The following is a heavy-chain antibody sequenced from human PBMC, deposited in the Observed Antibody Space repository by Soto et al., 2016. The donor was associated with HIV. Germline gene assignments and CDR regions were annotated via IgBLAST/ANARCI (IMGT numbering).Heavy chain of an antibody. J-gene: IGHJ4*02. Sequence: ADSVKGRITISSDNTKNSLYLQMNSLRAEDTAVYYCAGXFPVRLRTVTDTSFDYWGQGTLVTVSS. D-gene: IGHD6-19*01. CDR3: AGXFPVRLRTVTDTSFDY. V-gene: IGHV3-21*01.